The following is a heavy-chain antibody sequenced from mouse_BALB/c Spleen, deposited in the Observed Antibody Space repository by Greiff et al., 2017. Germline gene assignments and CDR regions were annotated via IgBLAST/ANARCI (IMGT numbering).Heavy chain of an antibody. CDR2: ISSGSSTI. J-gene: IGHJ4*01. CDR1: GFTFSSFG. D-gene: IGHD2-4*01. V-gene: IGHV5-17*02. Sequence: EVKLMESGGGLVQPGGSRKLSCAASGFTFSSFGMHWVRQAPEKGLEWVAYISSGSSTIYYADTVKGRFTISRDNPKNTLFLQMTSLRSEDTAMYYCATYDYDDFYYAMDYWGQGTSVTVSS. CDR3: ATYDYDDFYYAMDY.